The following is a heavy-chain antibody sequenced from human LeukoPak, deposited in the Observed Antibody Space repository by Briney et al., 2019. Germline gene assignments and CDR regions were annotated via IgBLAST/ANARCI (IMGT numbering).Heavy chain of an antibody. D-gene: IGHD6-6*01. V-gene: IGHV1-8*02. CDR3: ASFESSAGSPDAFDI. CDR1: GYTFTSYD. J-gene: IGHJ3*02. Sequence: ASVKVSCKASGYTFTSYDINWVRQATGQGLEWMGWMNPNSGNTGYAQKFQGRVTMTRDTSISTAYMELSRLRSDDTAVYYCASFESSAGSPDAFDIWGQGTMVTVSS. CDR2: MNPNSGNT.